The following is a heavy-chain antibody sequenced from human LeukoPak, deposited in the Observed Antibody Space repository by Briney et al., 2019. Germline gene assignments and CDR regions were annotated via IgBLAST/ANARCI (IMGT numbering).Heavy chain of an antibody. J-gene: IGHJ6*02. V-gene: IGHV1-18*01. Sequence: GASVKVSCKASGYTFTSYGISWVRQAPGQGLEWMGWISAYNGNTNYAQKLQGRVTMTTDTSTSTAYMELRSLRSDDTAVYYCARGAYGGSSWYKNYYYGMDVWGQGTTVTVSS. CDR1: GYTFTSYG. D-gene: IGHD6-13*01. CDR2: ISAYNGNT. CDR3: ARGAYGGSSWYKNYYYGMDV.